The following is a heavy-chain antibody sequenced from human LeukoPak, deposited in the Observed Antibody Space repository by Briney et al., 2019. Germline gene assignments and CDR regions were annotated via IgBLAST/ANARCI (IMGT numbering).Heavy chain of an antibody. CDR3: AREVRAYDSSGYYLDY. Sequence: GGSLRLSCAASGFTFSDYYMSWIRQALGKGLEWVSYISSSGSTIYYADSVKGRFTISRDNAKNSLYLQVNSLRAEDTAVYYCAREVRAYDSSGYYLDYWGQGTLVTVSS. D-gene: IGHD3-22*01. CDR2: ISSSGSTI. J-gene: IGHJ4*02. CDR1: GFTFSDYY. V-gene: IGHV3-11*01.